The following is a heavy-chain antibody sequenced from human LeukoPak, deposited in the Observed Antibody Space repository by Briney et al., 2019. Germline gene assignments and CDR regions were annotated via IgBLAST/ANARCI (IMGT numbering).Heavy chain of an antibody. CDR3: ARGGGTTDFLLVDY. J-gene: IGHJ4*02. CDR1: GYTFTSYG. D-gene: IGHD1-1*01. V-gene: IGHV1-18*01. Sequence: ASVKVSCKASGYTFTSYGISWVRQAPGQGLEWMGWISAYNGNTNYAQKLQGRVTMATDTSTSTAYMEPRSLRSDDTAVYYCARGGGTTDFLLVDYWGQGTLVTVSS. CDR2: ISAYNGNT.